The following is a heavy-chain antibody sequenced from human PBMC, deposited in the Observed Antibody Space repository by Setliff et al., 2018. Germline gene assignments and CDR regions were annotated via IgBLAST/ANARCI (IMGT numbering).Heavy chain of an antibody. CDR2: ISVYNGDT. D-gene: IGHD5-18*01. J-gene: IGHJ4*02. Sequence: ASGKGSCKASGYTFRNYAFAWVRQAPGQGLEWVGWISVYNGDTNYAQKFQGRVTLTTDTSTSTAYMELRSLTSDDSAFYYCARAPSVELVTIRTNSWFTYWGQGTLVTVSS. CDR1: GYTFRNYA. V-gene: IGHV1-18*01. CDR3: ARAPSVELVTIRTNSWFTY.